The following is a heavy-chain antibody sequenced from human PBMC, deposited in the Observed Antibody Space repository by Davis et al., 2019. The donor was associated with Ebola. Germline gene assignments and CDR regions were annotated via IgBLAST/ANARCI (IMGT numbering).Heavy chain of an antibody. V-gene: IGHV3-7*01. D-gene: IGHD2-21*02. CDR3: VRDPALVVTGGGWFFGL. J-gene: IGHJ2*01. CDR1: GFTFGSFW. CDR2: IYRDGSEK. Sequence: GESLKISCAASGFTFGSFWMSWVRQAPGKGLEWVANIYRDGSEKYYVDSVKGRFTVSRDNAKNSLYLQMNSLRAEDTAVYYCVRDPALVVTGGGWFFGLWGRGTLVTVSS.